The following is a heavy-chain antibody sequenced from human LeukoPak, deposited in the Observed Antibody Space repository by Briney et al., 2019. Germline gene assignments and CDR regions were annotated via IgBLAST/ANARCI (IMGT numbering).Heavy chain of an antibody. CDR2: MNPNSGNT. Sequence: ASVKVSCKTSGYTLNRNAMNWVRQATGQGLEWMGWMNPNSGNTGYTQKFQGRVTMTRDTSISTAYMELSSLRSEDTAVYYCARTLRRHCSGGSCYSPHLDYWGQGTLVTVSS. CDR1: GYTLNRNA. CDR3: ARTLRRHCSGGSCYSPHLDY. D-gene: IGHD2-15*01. V-gene: IGHV1-8*01. J-gene: IGHJ4*02.